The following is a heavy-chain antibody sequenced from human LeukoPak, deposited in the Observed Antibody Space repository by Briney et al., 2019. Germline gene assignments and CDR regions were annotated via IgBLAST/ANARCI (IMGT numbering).Heavy chain of an antibody. CDR1: GGTFSSYA. Sequence: SVKVSCKASGGTFSSYAISWVRQAPGQGLEWMGRIIPIFGIANYAQKFQGRVTITADKSTSTAYMELSSPRSEDTAVYYCARERKRDWNYYYGMDVWGQGTTVTVSS. J-gene: IGHJ6*02. D-gene: IGHD3/OR15-3a*01. CDR3: ARERKRDWNYYYGMDV. V-gene: IGHV1-69*04. CDR2: IIPIFGIA.